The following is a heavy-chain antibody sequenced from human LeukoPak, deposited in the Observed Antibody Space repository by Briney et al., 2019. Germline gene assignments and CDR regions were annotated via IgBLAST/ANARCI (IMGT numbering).Heavy chain of an antibody. J-gene: IGHJ4*02. CDR1: GGTFSSYA. CDR2: IIPILGIA. Sequence: SVKVSCKASGGTFSSYAISWGRQAPGQGLEWMGRIIPILGIANYAQKFQGRVTITADKSTSTAYMELSSLRSEDTAVYYCARGRGDGYNHDYWGQGTLVAVSS. CDR3: ARGRGDGYNHDY. V-gene: IGHV1-69*04. D-gene: IGHD5-24*01.